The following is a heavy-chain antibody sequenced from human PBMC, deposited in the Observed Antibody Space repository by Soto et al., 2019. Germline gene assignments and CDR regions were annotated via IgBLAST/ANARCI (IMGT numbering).Heavy chain of an antibody. J-gene: IGHJ4*02. CDR1: GFTFSSYD. V-gene: IGHV3-48*02. CDR2: ISGGGGSSTTI. D-gene: IGHD1-26*01. Sequence: EVQLVESGGDLVQPGGSLRLSCAVSGFTFSSYDMNWVRQAPGKGLEWVSYISGGGGSSTTIYYADYVKGRFTISRAXAKNSLYLQMNSLRDEDTAVYYCARVAGVGDQDEYWGQGTLVTVSS. CDR3: ARVAGVGDQDEY.